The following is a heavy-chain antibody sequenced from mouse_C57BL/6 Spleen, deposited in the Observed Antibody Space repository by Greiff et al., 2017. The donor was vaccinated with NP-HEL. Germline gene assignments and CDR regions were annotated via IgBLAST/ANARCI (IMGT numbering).Heavy chain of an antibody. CDR1: GFNIKDYY. CDR3: ARLEYDGYYFDY. D-gene: IGHD2-14*01. J-gene: IGHJ2*01. CDR2: IDPEDGET. V-gene: IGHV14-2*01. Sequence: EVKVVESGAELVKPGASVKLSCTASGFNIKDYYMHWVKQRTEQGLEWIGRIDPEDGETKYAPKFQGKATLTADTSSSTAYLQLRSLTSEDTAVYYFARLEYDGYYFDYWGQGTTLTVSS.